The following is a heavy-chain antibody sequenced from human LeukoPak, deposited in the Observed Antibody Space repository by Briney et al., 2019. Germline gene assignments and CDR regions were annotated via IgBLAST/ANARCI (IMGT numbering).Heavy chain of an antibody. CDR3: ARAQGFSDSSSPNYLDF. V-gene: IGHV4-38-2*02. J-gene: IGHJ4*02. D-gene: IGHD2-2*01. Sequence: SETLCLTCTVSGYSLSSGFFCDWIRQSPGKGLEWIGTFSHRGGSYHNPSLKSRVTISVDTSKNQFSLTLLSVTAADTAVYYCARAQGFSDSSSPNYLDFWGQGILVTVSS. CDR2: FSHRGGS. CDR1: GYSLSSGFF.